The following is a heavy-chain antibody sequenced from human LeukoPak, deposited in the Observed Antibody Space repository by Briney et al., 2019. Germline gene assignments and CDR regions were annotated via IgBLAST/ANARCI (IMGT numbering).Heavy chain of an antibody. D-gene: IGHD6-19*01. V-gene: IGHV4-4*02. CDR3: ARGGASGWFFVDDAFDI. J-gene: IGHJ3*02. Sequence: PSGTLSLTCAVSGGSISSSNWWSWVRQPPGKGQEWIGEIYHSGSTNYNPSLKSRVTISVDKSKNQFSLKLSSVTAADTAVYYCARGGASGWFFVDDAFDIWGQGTMVTVSS. CDR1: GGSISSSNW. CDR2: IYHSGST.